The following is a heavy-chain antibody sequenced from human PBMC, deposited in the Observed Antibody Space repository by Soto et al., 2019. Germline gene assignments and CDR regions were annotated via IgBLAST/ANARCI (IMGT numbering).Heavy chain of an antibody. Sequence: VQLVQSGAEVKKPGSSVKVSCKASGGSLTNYAFSWVRQAPGQGLEWLGGLIPIFGTADYAQKFQGRFTITADEPASTVHMELSSLRSDDTAVYYCGRWLKEGGIGGNYYYGMDVWGQGTTVTVSS. CDR1: GGSLTNYA. D-gene: IGHD3-22*01. CDR3: GRWLKEGGIGGNYYYGMDV. J-gene: IGHJ6*02. V-gene: IGHV1-69*13. CDR2: LIPIFGTA.